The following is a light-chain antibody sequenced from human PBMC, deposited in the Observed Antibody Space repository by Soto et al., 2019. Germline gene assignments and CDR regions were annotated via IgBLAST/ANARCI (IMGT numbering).Light chain of an antibody. Sequence: EIVMTQSPATLSVSPGERATLSCRASQSVSSNLAWYQQKPGQAPRLLIYGASTRATGIPATFSGSGSGTEFTLTISSLQSEDFAVDYCQHYNNWPPWTFGQGTKVEIK. CDR3: QHYNNWPPWT. V-gene: IGKV3-15*01. CDR2: GAS. CDR1: QSVSSN. J-gene: IGKJ1*01.